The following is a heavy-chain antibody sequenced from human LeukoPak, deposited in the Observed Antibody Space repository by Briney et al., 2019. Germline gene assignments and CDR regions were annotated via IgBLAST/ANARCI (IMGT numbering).Heavy chain of an antibody. J-gene: IGHJ4*02. Sequence: SETLSLTCTVSGGSISSSSYYWGWIRQPPGKGLEWIGSIYYSGSTYYNPSLKSRVTISVDTSKNQFSLKLSSVTAADTAVYYCARQPSYDSSGYCDYWGQGTLDTVSS. CDR1: GGSISSSSYY. D-gene: IGHD3-22*01. CDR2: IYYSGST. V-gene: IGHV4-39*01. CDR3: ARQPSYDSSGYCDY.